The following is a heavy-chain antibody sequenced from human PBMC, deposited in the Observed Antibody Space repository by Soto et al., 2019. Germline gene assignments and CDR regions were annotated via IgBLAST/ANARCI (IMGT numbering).Heavy chain of an antibody. CDR3: AKLKASTWYLDY. Sequence: GGSLRLSCAASGFIFSSYAMSWVRQAPGKGLEWVSVISGSGGHIYYADSVKGRFTISRDNSKNTLYLQMNSLRAEDTAVYYCAKLKASTWYLDYWGQGTLVTVSS. V-gene: IGHV3-23*01. D-gene: IGHD6-13*01. CDR1: GFIFSSYA. CDR2: ISGSGGHI. J-gene: IGHJ4*02.